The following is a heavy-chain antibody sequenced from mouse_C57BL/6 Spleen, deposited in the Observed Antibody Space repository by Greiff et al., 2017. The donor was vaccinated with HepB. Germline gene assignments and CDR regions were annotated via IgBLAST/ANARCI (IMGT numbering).Heavy chain of an antibody. V-gene: IGHV6-3*01. CDR3: TEYYYDGWFAY. D-gene: IGHD1-1*01. CDR2: IRLKSDNYAT. J-gene: IGHJ3*01. Sequence: DVKLVESGGGLVQPGGSMKLSCVASGFTFSNYWMNWVRQSPEKGLEWVAQIRLKSDNYATHYAESVKGRFTISRDDSKSSVYLQMNNLRAEDTGIYYCTEYYYDGWFAYWGQGTLVTVSA. CDR1: GFTFSNYW.